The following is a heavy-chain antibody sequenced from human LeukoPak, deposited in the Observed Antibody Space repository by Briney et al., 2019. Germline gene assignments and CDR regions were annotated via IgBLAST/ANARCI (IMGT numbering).Heavy chain of an antibody. Sequence: GGSLRLSCAASGFTFSSYWMSWVRQAPGKGLEWVSAISGSGGSTYYADSVKGRFTISRDNSKNTLYLQMNSLRAEDTAVYYCARGGYYDTSDLYSEGNAFDMWGQGTMVTVSS. CDR2: ISGSGGST. J-gene: IGHJ3*02. CDR1: GFTFSSYW. V-gene: IGHV3-23*01. CDR3: ARGGYYDTSDLYSEGNAFDM. D-gene: IGHD3-22*01.